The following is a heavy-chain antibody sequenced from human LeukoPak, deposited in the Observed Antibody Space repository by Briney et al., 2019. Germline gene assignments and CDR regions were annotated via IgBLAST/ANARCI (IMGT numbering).Heavy chain of an antibody. CDR1: VYTFTSYD. CDR2: MNPNSWNT. J-gene: IGHJ4*02. D-gene: IGHD3-9*01. Sequence: GASVKVSCKASVYTFTSYDINWVRQATGQGLEWMGWMNPNSWNTGDAQKFHGRVTMTRHSSRSTAYMDLSSLRSEDAAVYSCESGKRYLDSYTVDHWGQGTLVTVSS. CDR3: ESGKRYLDSYTVDH. V-gene: IGHV1-8*01.